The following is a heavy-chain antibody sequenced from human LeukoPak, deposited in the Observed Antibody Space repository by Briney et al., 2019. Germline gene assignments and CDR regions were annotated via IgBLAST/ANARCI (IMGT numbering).Heavy chain of an antibody. Sequence: PSETLSLTCTVSGGSISSGGYYWSWIRQHPGKGLEWIGYIYYGGSTYYNPSLKSRVTISVDTSKNQFSLKLSSVTAADTAVYYCARARYYYGSGSYPLDSNFDYWGQGTLVTVSS. D-gene: IGHD3-10*01. J-gene: IGHJ4*02. CDR2: IYYGGST. CDR3: ARARYYYGSGSYPLDSNFDY. CDR1: GGSISSGGYY. V-gene: IGHV4-31*03.